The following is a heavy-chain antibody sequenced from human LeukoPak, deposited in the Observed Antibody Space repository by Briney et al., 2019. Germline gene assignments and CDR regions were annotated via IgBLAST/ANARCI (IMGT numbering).Heavy chain of an antibody. D-gene: IGHD5-12*01. CDR2: IIPIFGTA. V-gene: IGHV1-69*13. CDR1: GGTFSSYA. J-gene: IGHJ5*02. CDR3: ARDRTGYSDHLDWFDP. Sequence: SEKVSCKASGGTFSSYAISWVRQAPGQGLEWMGGIIPIFGTANYAQKFQGRVTITADESTSTAYMELSSLRSEDTAVYYCARDRTGYSDHLDWFDPWGQGTLVTVSS.